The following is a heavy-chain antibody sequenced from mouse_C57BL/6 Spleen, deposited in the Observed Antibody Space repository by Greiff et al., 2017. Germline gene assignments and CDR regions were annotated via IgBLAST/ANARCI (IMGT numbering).Heavy chain of an antibody. CDR1: GYTFTSYW. J-gene: IGHJ4*01. V-gene: IGHV1-74*01. D-gene: IGHD1-1*01. CDR3: AIAVITTALMDY. CDR2: IHPSDSDT. Sequence: QVQLQQPGAELVKPGASVKVSCKASGYTFTSYWMHWVKQRPGQGLEWIGRIHPSDSDTNYNQKFKGKATLTVDKSSSTAYMQLSSLTSEDSAVYYCAIAVITTALMDYWGQGTSVTVSS.